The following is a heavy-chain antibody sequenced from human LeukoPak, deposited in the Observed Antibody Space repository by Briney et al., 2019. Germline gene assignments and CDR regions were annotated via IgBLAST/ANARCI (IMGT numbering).Heavy chain of an antibody. J-gene: IGHJ3*02. D-gene: IGHD2-2*01. CDR3: ARLLPAGHDAFDI. CDR1: GYTFTGYY. CDR2: INPNSGGT. Sequence: ASVKVSCKASGYTFTGYYMHWVRQAPGQGLEWMGWINPNSGGTNYAQKFQGRVTMTRDMSTSTVYMELSSLRSEDTAVYYCARLLPAGHDAFDIWGQGTMVTVSS. V-gene: IGHV1-2*02.